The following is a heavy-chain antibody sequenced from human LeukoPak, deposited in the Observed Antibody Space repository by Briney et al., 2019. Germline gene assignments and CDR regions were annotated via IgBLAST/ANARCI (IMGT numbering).Heavy chain of an antibody. V-gene: IGHV1-46*01. D-gene: IGHD6-19*01. J-gene: IGHJ4*02. CDR3: ARDGGKKDSSGWYGLLSY. CDR2: INPSGGST. Sequence: ASVKVSCKASGYTFTSYYMHWVRQAPGQGLEWMGIINPSGGSTSYAQKFQGRVTMTRDTSTSTVYMELSSLRSEDTAVYYCARDGGKKDSSGWYGLLSYWGQGTLVTVSS. CDR1: GYTFTSYY.